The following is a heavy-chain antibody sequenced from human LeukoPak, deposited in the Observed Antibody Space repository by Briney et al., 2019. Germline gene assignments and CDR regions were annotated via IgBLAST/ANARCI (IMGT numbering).Heavy chain of an antibody. V-gene: IGHV3-23*01. D-gene: IGHD5-12*01. CDR2: ISGTGGRT. Sequence: GGSLRLSCAASGFTFSNAWMTWVRQAPGKGLEWVSSISGTGGRTYYADSVKGRFTISRDNSKNTLYLQMNSLRAEDTAVYYCAKDARRGDSRDLNCFDYWGQGTLVTVSS. CDR1: GFTFSNAW. J-gene: IGHJ4*02. CDR3: AKDARRGDSRDLNCFDY.